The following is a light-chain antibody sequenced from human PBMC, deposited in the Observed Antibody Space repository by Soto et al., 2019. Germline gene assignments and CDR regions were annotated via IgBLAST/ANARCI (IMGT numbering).Light chain of an antibody. CDR1: QSVRTN. CDR3: QQYAYLPET. Sequence: EVMMTQFPDTVSVTAGETVTLSCGASQSVRTNLAWYQQRPGQAPRLLIHYASTRASDIPARFSGSGSGTNFTLAISSLQSEDCAVYYCQQYAYLPETFGQVTKVEIK. CDR2: YAS. V-gene: IGKV3D-15*01. J-gene: IGKJ1*01.